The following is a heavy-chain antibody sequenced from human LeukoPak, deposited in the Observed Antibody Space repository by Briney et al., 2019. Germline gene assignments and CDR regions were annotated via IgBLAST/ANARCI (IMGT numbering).Heavy chain of an antibody. CDR1: VGTFSIYA. D-gene: IGHD3-10*01. J-gene: IGHJ6*02. Sequence: SVKVSCKASVGTFSIYAISWVRQAPGQGLEWMGRIIPILGTANYAQKFQGRVTSTADKSTSTAYMELSSLRSDDTSVYDRARYLVGELLGHYYGMDVWGQEPTVTVSS. CDR3: ARYLVGELLGHYYGMDV. V-gene: IGHV1-69*04. CDR2: IIPILGTA.